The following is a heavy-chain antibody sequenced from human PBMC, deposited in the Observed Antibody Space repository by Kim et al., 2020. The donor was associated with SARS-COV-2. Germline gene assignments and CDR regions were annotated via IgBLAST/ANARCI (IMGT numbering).Heavy chain of an antibody. V-gene: IGHV1-18*01. D-gene: IGHD1-26*01. CDR1: GYTFTSYG. Sequence: ASVKVSCKASGYTFTSYGISWVRQAPGQGLEWMGWISAYNGNTNYAQKLQGRVTMTTDTSTSTAYMELRSLRSDDTAVYYCARVGPIVGAHESYYYYGMDVWGQGTTVTVSS. J-gene: IGHJ6*02. CDR2: ISAYNGNT. CDR3: ARVGPIVGAHESYYYYGMDV.